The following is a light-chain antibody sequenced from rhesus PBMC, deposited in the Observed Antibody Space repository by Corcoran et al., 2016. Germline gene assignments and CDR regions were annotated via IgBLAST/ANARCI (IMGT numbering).Light chain of an antibody. V-gene: IGLV2-32*02. Sequence: QAALTQPRSVSGSPEQSVTISCTGTISDIGTYDYVSWYQQHPGTAPKLMISEVTKRASGVSDRFSGSKSGNTASLTISGLQAEDGSDYYCSSYAGNNIYIFGGGTRLTVL. CDR3: SSYAGNNIYI. CDR2: EVT. CDR1: ISDIGTYDY. J-gene: IGLJ1*01.